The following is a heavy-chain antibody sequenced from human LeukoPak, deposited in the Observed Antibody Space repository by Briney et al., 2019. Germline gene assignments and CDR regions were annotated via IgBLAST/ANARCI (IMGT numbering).Heavy chain of an antibody. Sequence: GASVKVSCKASGYTFTSYGISWVRQAPGKGLEWVSAISGSGGSTYYADSVKGRFTISRDNSKNTLYLQMNSLRAEDTAVYYCAKGPYYDILTGYYTYFDYWGQGTLVTVSS. CDR1: GYTFTSYG. D-gene: IGHD3-9*01. CDR3: AKGPYYDILTGYYTYFDY. J-gene: IGHJ4*02. CDR2: ISGSGGST. V-gene: IGHV3-23*01.